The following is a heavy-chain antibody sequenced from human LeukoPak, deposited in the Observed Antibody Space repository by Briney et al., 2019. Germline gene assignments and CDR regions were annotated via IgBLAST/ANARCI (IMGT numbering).Heavy chain of an antibody. CDR1: GGSISSYY. CDR3: ARAGYSYGEYYFDY. CDR2: IYYSGST. J-gene: IGHJ4*02. V-gene: IGHV4-59*01. Sequence: SETLSLTCTVSGGSISSYYWSWIRQPPGKGREWIGYIYYSGSTNYNPSLKSRVTISVDTSKNQFSLKLSSVTAADTAVYYCARAGYSYGEYYFDYWGQGTLVTVSS. D-gene: IGHD5-18*01.